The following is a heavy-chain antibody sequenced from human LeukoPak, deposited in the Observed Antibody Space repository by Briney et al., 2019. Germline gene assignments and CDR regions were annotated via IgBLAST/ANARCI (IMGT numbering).Heavy chain of an antibody. Sequence: SETLSLTCTVSGGSISSSSYYWGWIRQPPGKGLEWIGSINYSGSTYYNPSLKSRITISVDTSKNQYSLNLSSVTAADTAVYYCARGSGDPDLWGRGTLVTVSS. CDR2: INYSGST. D-gene: IGHD1-26*01. CDR1: GGSISSSSYY. V-gene: IGHV4-39*01. J-gene: IGHJ2*01. CDR3: ARGSGDPDL.